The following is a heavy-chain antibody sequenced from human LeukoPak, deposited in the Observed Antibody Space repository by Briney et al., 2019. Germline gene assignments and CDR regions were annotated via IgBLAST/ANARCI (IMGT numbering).Heavy chain of an antibody. CDR2: ISGSGAYT. CDR1: GFTFGSYA. V-gene: IGHV3-23*01. J-gene: IGHJ1*01. Sequence: GGSLRLSCAASGFTFGSYAMTWVRQAPGKGLEWVSTISGSGAYTYYADSVKGRFTISRDNSKNTLYLQMNSLRAEDTAVYYCAKYFASGSYSKLSHWGQGTLVTVSS. CDR3: AKYFASGSYSKLSH. D-gene: IGHD3-10*01.